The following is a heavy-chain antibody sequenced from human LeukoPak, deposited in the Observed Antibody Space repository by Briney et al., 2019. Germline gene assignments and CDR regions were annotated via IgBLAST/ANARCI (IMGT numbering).Heavy chain of an antibody. CDR2: ISGSGGST. D-gene: IGHD6-19*01. Sequence: GGSLRLSCAASGFTFSNYAMNWVRQAPGKGLEWVSAISGSGGSTYYADSVKGRFTISRDNSKNTLYLQMNSLRAEDTAVYYCAKEGPVTSSGEPYFDYWGQGTLVTVSS. CDR1: GFTFSNYA. CDR3: AKEGPVTSSGEPYFDY. J-gene: IGHJ4*02. V-gene: IGHV3-23*01.